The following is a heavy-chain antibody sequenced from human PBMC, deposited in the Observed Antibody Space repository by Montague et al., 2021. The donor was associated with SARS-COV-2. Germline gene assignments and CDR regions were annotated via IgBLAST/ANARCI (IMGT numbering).Heavy chain of an antibody. D-gene: IGHD1-1*01. CDR3: ARNRANAGSFDI. Sequence: SETLSLTCTVSGGSITVSRYDWGWIRQPPGKGLEWIGIVHYTGTTSYNASLKSRLTISVDTSENQFSLKMTSVTASDTAVYYCARNRANAGSFDIWGQGTMVTVSS. V-gene: IGHV4-39*01. CDR2: VHYTGTT. J-gene: IGHJ3*02. CDR1: GGSITVSRYD.